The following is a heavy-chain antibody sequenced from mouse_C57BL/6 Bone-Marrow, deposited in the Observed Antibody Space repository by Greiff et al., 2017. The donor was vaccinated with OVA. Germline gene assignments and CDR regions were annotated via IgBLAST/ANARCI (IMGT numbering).Heavy chain of an antibody. Sequence: EVKLMESGGGLVKPGGSLKLSCAASGFTFSSYAMSWVRQTPEKRLEWVATISDGGSYTYYPDNVKGRFTISRGNAKNNLYLQMSHLKSEDTAMYYCARAFYYEGLYAMDYWGQGTSVTVSS. CDR3: ARAFYYEGLYAMDY. J-gene: IGHJ4*01. CDR1: GFTFSSYA. CDR2: ISDGGSYT. D-gene: IGHD2-4*01. V-gene: IGHV5-4*03.